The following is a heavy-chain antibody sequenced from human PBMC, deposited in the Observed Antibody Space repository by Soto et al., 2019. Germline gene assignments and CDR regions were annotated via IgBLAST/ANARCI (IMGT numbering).Heavy chain of an antibody. J-gene: IGHJ3*02. D-gene: IGHD2-15*01. CDR2: ISSSSSTI. Sequence: EVQLVESGGGLVQPGGSLRLSCAASGFTFSSYSMNWVRQAPGKGLEWVSYISSSSSTIYYADSVKGRFTISRDNAKNALYLQMNGLRAEDTAVYYCASQIMVVAVAVPDAFDIWGQGTMVTVSS. V-gene: IGHV3-48*01. CDR3: ASQIMVVAVAVPDAFDI. CDR1: GFTFSSYS.